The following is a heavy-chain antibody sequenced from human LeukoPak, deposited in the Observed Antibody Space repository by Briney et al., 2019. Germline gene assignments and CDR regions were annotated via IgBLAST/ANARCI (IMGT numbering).Heavy chain of an antibody. CDR3: ARGDPSRYCSGGRCYPVQLWFDY. J-gene: IGHJ4*02. CDR2: IYYSGST. Sequence: SSETLSLTCTVSGGSMTNSTYYWGWIRQPPGKGLEWIGSIYYSGSTYYNPSFKSRITISLDTSKNQFSLKLSSVTAADTSVYYCARGDPSRYCSGGRCYPVQLWFDYWGQGTLVTVSS. D-gene: IGHD2-15*01. CDR1: GGSMTNSTYY. V-gene: IGHV4-39*01.